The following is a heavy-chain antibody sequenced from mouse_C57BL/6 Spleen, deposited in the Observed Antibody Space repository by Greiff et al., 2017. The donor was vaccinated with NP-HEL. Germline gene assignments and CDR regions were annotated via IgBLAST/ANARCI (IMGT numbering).Heavy chain of an antibody. CDR3: AREGKGPFAY. J-gene: IGHJ3*01. CDR2: IYPGDGDT. Sequence: QVQLQQSGPELVKPGASVKISCKASGYAFSSSWMIWVKQRPGKGLEWIGRIYPGDGDTNYNGKFKGKATLTADKSSSTAYMQLSSLTSEDSAVYFCAREGKGPFAYWGQGTLVTVSA. V-gene: IGHV1-82*01. CDR1: GYAFSSSW.